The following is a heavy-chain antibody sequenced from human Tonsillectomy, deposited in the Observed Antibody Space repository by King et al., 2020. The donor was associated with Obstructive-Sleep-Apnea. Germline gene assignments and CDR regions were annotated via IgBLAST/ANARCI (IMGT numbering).Heavy chain of an antibody. Sequence: VQLVESGGGVVQPGRSLRLSCAASGLTFNTYGMHWVRQAPGKGLEWVAVIWHDGSETYYADPVKGRFTISRDNSKNTLYLQMNSLRAEDTAVYYCARQKYSTNWYAVDYWGQGTLVTVSS. CDR1: GLTFNTYG. J-gene: IGHJ4*02. V-gene: IGHV3-33*01. CDR3: ARQKYSTNWYAVDY. D-gene: IGHD1-20*01. CDR2: IWHDGSET.